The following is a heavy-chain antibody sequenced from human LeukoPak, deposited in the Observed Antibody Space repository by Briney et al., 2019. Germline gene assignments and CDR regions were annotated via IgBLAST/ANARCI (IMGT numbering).Heavy chain of an antibody. CDR3: ARIIAACWEP. J-gene: IGHJ5*02. D-gene: IGHD1-26*01. CDR2: IYYSGST. V-gene: IGHV4-59*12. CDR1: GGSISSYY. Sequence: SETLSLTCTVSGGSISSYYWSWIRQPPGKGLEWIGYIYYSGSTYYNPSLKSRVTISVDTSKNQFSLKLSSVTAADTAVYYCARIIAACWEPWGQGTLVTVSS.